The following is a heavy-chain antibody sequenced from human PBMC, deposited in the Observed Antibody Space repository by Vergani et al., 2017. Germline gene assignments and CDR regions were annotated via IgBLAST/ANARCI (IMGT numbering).Heavy chain of an antibody. CDR3: ARGLPFSVSPKFDP. J-gene: IGHJ5*02. CDR2: INHSGST. V-gene: IGHV4-34*01. Sequence: QVQLQQWGAGLLKPSETLSLTCAVYGGSFSGYYWSWIRQPPGKGLGWIGEINHSGSTNYNPSLKSRVTISVDTSKNQFSLKLSSVTAADTAVYYCARGLPFSVSPKFDPWGQGTLVTVSS. D-gene: IGHD6-25*01. CDR1: GGSFSGYY.